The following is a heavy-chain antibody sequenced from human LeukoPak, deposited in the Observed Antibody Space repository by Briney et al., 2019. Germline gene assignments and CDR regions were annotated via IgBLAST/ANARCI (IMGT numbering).Heavy chain of an antibody. CDR1: GFTFSTYG. D-gene: IGHD1-14*01. CDR2: IRYDGSNK. Sequence: PGGSLRLSCAASGFTFSTYGMHWVRQAPGKGLEWVAFIRYDGSNKYYADSVKGRFTISRDNSKNTLYLQMNSLRAEDTAVYYCAKASTVLKPIDSWGQGTLVTVSS. V-gene: IGHV3-30*02. J-gene: IGHJ4*02. CDR3: AKASTVLKPIDS.